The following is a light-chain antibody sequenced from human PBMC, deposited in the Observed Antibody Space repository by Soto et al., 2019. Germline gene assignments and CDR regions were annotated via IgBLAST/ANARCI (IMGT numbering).Light chain of an antibody. CDR3: QQRSNWLT. V-gene: IGKV3-11*01. CDR2: DAS. CDR1: QSVSSY. Sequence: EIVLIQSPATLSLSPGERATLSCRACQSVSSYLAWYQQKPGQAPRLLIYDASNRATGIPARFSGSGSGTDFTLTISSLEPEDFAVYYCQQRSNWLTFGGGTKVDIK. J-gene: IGKJ4*01.